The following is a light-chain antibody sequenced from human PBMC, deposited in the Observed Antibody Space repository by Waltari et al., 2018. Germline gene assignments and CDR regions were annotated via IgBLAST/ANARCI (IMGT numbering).Light chain of an antibody. CDR3: QVWDSSSDHPNVV. J-gene: IGLJ2*01. CDR1: NIGSKS. CDR2: ADS. Sequence: SYVLTQPPSVSVAPGQTARITCGGNNIGSKSVHWYQQKPGQAPVLVVYADSDRPSGIPERFPGSNSGNTGTLTISRVEAGDEADYYCQVWDSSSDHPNVVFGGGTKLTVL. V-gene: IGLV3-21*02.